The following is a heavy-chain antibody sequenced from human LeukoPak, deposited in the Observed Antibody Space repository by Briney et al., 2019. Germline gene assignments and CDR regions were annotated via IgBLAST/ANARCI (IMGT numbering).Heavy chain of an antibody. V-gene: IGHV1-8*01. CDR2: MNPSSGNT. Sequence: ASVKVSCKASGYTFTSYDINWVRQATGQGLEWMGWMNPSSGNTGYAQKFQGRVTMTRDTSISTAYMELSSLRSEDTAVYYCARGPCIGGDCYSYYFDYWGQGTLVTVSS. CDR1: GYTFTSYD. CDR3: ARGPCIGGDCYSYYFDY. J-gene: IGHJ4*02. D-gene: IGHD2-21*02.